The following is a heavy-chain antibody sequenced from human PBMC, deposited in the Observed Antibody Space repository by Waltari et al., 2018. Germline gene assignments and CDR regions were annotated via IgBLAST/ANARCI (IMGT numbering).Heavy chain of an antibody. CDR2: IYYSGTT. D-gene: IGHD5-12*01. CDR1: GGSISRSSYS. Sequence: QLQLQESGPGLVKPSETLSLTCTVSGGSISRSSYSWAWIRQPPGKGLEWIGTIYYSGTTYYNPSLKRRVTISVDTSKNQFSLKLGSVTAADTAVYYCARRWLQSGYFDYWGQGTLVTVSS. V-gene: IGHV4-39*01. CDR3: ARRWLQSGYFDY. J-gene: IGHJ4*02.